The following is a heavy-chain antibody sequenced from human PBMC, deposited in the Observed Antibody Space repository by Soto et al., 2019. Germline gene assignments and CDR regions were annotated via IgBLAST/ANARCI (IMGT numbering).Heavy chain of an antibody. J-gene: IGHJ5*02. D-gene: IGHD3-10*01. CDR2: IYYSGST. CDR1: GGSISSGGYY. CDR3: ARDGGYLNYYGSGSYYSNWFDP. V-gene: IGHV4-31*03. Sequence: QVQLQESGPGLVKPSQTLSLTCTVSGGSISSGGYYWSWIRQHPGKGLEWIGYIYYSGSTYYNPSLKSRVTISVDTSKNQFSLKLSSVTAADTAVYYCARDGGYLNYYGSGSYYSNWFDPWGQGTLVTVSS.